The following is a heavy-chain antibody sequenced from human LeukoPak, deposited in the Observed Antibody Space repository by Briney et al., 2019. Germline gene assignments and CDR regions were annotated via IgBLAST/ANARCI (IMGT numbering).Heavy chain of an antibody. D-gene: IGHD3-3*01. J-gene: IGHJ4*02. CDR1: GFTVSSNY. V-gene: IGHV3-66*01. CDR3: ARLAGVVIYYFDY. CDR2: IYSGGST. Sequence: GGSLRLSCAASGFTVSSNYMSWVRQAPGKGLEWVSVIYSGGSTYYADSVKGRFTISRDNSKNTLYLQMNSLRAEDTAVYYCARLAGVVIYYFDYWGQGTLVTVSS.